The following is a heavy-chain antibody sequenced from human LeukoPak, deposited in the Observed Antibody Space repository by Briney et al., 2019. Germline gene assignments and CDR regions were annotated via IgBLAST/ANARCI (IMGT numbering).Heavy chain of an antibody. CDR2: ITYSGGNT. CDR1: GFTFSGYG. V-gene: IGHV3-23*01. D-gene: IGHD2-21*02. CDR3: AKDGTGCGGGCYSDY. Sequence: PGGSLRLSCAASGFTFSGYGMSWFRQAPGKGLEWVSAITYSGGNTYYADSVKGRFTISRDNSKNTLYLQMNSLRAEDTALYYCAKDGTGCGGGCYSDYWGQGTLVTVSS. J-gene: IGHJ4*02.